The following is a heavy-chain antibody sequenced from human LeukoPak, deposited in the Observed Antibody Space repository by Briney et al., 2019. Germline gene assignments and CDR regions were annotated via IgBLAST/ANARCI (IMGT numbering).Heavy chain of an antibody. Sequence: PSETLSLTCTVSGVSISSYYWSWIRQPPGKGLEWIGYIYYSGSTNYNPSLKSRVTISVDTSKNQFSLKLSSVTAADTAVYYCARRTNYYDSSGYYPYYFDYWGQRTLVTVSS. J-gene: IGHJ4*02. D-gene: IGHD3-22*01. V-gene: IGHV4-59*08. CDR2: IYYSGST. CDR1: GVSISSYY. CDR3: ARRTNYYDSSGYYPYYFDY.